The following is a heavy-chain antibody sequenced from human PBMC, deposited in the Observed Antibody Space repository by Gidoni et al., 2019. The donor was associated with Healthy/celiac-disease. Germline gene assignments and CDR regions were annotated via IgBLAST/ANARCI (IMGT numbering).Heavy chain of an antibody. Sequence: EVQLLESGGGLVQPGGSLRLSCAASGFTFSSYAMSWVRQAPGKGVEWVSAISGSGGSTYYAESVKGRFTISRDNSKNTLYLQMNSLRAEDTAVYYCAKSTYYYDSSGYGDWGQGTLVTVSS. D-gene: IGHD3-22*01. CDR3: AKSTYYYDSSGYGD. CDR2: ISGSGGST. J-gene: IGHJ4*02. V-gene: IGHV3-23*01. CDR1: GFTFSSYA.